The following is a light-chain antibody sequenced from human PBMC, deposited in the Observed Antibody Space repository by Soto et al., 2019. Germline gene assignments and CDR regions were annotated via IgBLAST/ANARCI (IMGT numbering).Light chain of an antibody. CDR2: EVF. J-gene: IGLJ1*01. V-gene: IGLV2-18*02. Sequence: QYVLTQPPSVSGSPGQSVTISCTGTSSDVGSYNRVSWYRQPPGTAPKLMIYEVFNRPSGVPDRFSGSKSGNTASLTISGLQAEDEADYYCNSCTSSNTYVFGTGTKVTVL. CDR3: NSCTSSNTYV. CDR1: SSDVGSYNR.